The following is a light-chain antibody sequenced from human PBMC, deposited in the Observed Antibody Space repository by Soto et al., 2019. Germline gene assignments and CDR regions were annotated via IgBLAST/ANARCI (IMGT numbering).Light chain of an antibody. CDR3: QQRSDRPIT. CDR1: QSVSSY. V-gene: IGKV3-11*01. J-gene: IGKJ5*01. CDR2: NAS. Sequence: EIVLTQSPATLSLSPGERATLSCRASQSVSSYLVWYQQKPGQAPRLLIYNASNRATGIPARFSGSGSGTDFTLTISSLEPEDFAVYYCQQRSDRPITFGQGTRLEIK.